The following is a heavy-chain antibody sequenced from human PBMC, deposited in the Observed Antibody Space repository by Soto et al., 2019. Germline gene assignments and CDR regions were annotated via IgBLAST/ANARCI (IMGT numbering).Heavy chain of an antibody. Sequence: QVQLVQSGAEVKKPGASVKVSCKASGYTFTSYGISWVRQAPGQGLEWMGWISAYNGNTNYAQKRQGRVTMTQDPSTSTAYMEVRRLRSDDTAGYYCARDLDVVVVAANYFGYWGQGTLVPVSS. V-gene: IGHV1-18*04. D-gene: IGHD2-15*01. CDR1: GYTFTSYG. CDR3: ARDLDVVVVAANYFGY. CDR2: ISAYNGNT. J-gene: IGHJ4*02.